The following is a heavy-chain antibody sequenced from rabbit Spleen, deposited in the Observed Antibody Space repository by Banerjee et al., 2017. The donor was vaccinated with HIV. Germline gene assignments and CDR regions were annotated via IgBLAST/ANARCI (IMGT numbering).Heavy chain of an antibody. CDR3: ARDLAGVIGWNFNL. Sequence: QSLEESGGDLVKPGASLTLTCTASGFSFSSSYYMCWVRQAPGKGLEWIACIYDGSSAATAYATWAKGRFTISKTSSTTVTLQMTSLTAADTATYFCARDLAGVIGWNFNLWGPGTLVTVS. J-gene: IGHJ4*01. D-gene: IGHD4-1*01. CDR1: GFSFSSSYY. V-gene: IGHV1S40*01. CDR2: IYDGSSAAT.